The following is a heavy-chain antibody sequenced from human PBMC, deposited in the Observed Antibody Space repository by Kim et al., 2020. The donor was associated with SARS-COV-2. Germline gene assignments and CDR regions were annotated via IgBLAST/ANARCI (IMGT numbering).Heavy chain of an antibody. V-gene: IGHV4-30-2*05. J-gene: IGHJ4*02. D-gene: IGHD4-17*01. Sequence: YNPCLQSRVTRSVDTSKNQFCLKRSSVTGEDTAVYYCARYRDDGDYYIDYWGQGTLVTVSS. CDR3: ARYRDDGDYYIDY.